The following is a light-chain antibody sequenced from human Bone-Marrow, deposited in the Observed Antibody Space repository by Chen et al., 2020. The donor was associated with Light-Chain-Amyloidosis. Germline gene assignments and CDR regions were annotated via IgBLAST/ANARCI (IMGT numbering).Light chain of an antibody. V-gene: IGKV4-1*01. CDR3: QEYFSDPFA. CDR1: QSLLYRSNNKND. CDR2: WAS. J-gene: IGKJ3*01. Sequence: DIVMSQSPDSLVVSLGERATINCKSSQSLLYRSNNKNDLAWYQQKPGQPPKLLIYWASTRESGVPDRFTGSGSGTDFTLTISSLQAEDVAVYYCQEYFSDPFAFGPGTKVEIK.